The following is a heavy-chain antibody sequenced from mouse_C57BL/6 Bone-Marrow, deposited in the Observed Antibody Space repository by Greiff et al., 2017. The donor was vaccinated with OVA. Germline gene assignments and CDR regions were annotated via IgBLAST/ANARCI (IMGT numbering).Heavy chain of an antibody. D-gene: IGHD2-12*01. V-gene: IGHV14-3*01. J-gene: IGHJ4*01. Sequence: EVQLQQSVAELVRPGASVKLSCTASGFNIKTTYMHWVKQRPEQGLEWIGRIAPANGNTKYAPKFQGKATITADTSSNTAYLQLSSLTTEDTAIYYCASQKLRRTRYAMDYWGQGTAVTVSS. CDR1: GFNIKTTY. CDR3: ASQKLRRTRYAMDY. CDR2: IAPANGNT.